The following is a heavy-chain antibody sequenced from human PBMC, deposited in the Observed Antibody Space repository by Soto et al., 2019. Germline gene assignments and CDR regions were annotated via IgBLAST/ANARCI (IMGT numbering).Heavy chain of an antibody. CDR2: ISGSGGST. CDR1: GFTFSSYA. CDR3: AKRTGGWYFDH. J-gene: IGHJ2*01. V-gene: IGHV3-23*01. D-gene: IGHD2-8*02. Sequence: EVQLLESGGGLVQPGGSLRLSCAASGFTFSSYAMNWVRQAPGKGLEWVSVISGSGGSTYYADAVKGRFTISRDNSKKTWYLQMNSRRAEDTAVYYCAKRTGGWYFDHWGRGTLGTVSS.